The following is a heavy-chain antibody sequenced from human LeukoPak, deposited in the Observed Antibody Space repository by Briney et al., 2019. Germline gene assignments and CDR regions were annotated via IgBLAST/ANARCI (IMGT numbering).Heavy chain of an antibody. CDR3: AINPGDYDDFDY. V-gene: IGHV3-23*01. CDR2: ISGPGGAL. Sequence: GGSLRLSCAASGFTFSSYAMTWVRQAPGKGLEWVSAISGPGGALFYADSVKGRFTISKDNSNNMLYLQMNSLRADDTALYYCAINPGDYDDFDYWGQGTLVTVPS. J-gene: IGHJ4*02. CDR1: GFTFSSYA. D-gene: IGHD4-17*01.